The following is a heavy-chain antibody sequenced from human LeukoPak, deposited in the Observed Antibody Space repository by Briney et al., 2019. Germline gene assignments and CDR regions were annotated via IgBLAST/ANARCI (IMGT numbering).Heavy chain of an antibody. J-gene: IGHJ3*02. V-gene: IGHV1-2*02. D-gene: IGHD3-22*01. CDR1: GYTFTGYY. CDR2: INPNSGGT. CDR3: ARDAGGYYYDSSGSHAFDI. Sequence: ASVKVSCKASGYTFTGYYMHWVRQAPGQGLEWMGWINPNSGGTNYAQKFQGRVTMTRDTSISTAYMELSRLRSDDTAVYYCARDAGGYYYDSSGSHAFDIWGQGTMVTVSS.